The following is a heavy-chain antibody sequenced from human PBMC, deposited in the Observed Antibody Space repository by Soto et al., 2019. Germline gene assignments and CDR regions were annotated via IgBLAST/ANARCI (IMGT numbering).Heavy chain of an antibody. CDR3: ALRYCSRTTCPPLNSYFYMDV. CDR1: GFTFSNYA. D-gene: IGHD2-2*01. Sequence: GGSLRLSCAASGFTFSNYAMTWVRQAPGKGLDWVSGISSSGGTTFYAGSVKGRFAVSRDNSKNTLYLQMSSLRAEDTAVYYCALRYCSRTTCPPLNSYFYMDVWGKGTTVTVSS. V-gene: IGHV3-23*01. J-gene: IGHJ6*03. CDR2: ISSSGGTT.